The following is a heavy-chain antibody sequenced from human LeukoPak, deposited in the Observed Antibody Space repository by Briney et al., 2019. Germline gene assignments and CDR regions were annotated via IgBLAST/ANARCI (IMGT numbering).Heavy chain of an antibody. CDR2: INARGDT. J-gene: IGHJ5*02. V-gene: IGHV4-34*01. CDR3: ARGQVPAARGYNWFDP. CDR1: GCSFNDYY. D-gene: IGHD2-2*01. Sequence: KTSETLSLTCAVYGCSFNDYYWNWIRQPPGKGLEWIGEINARGDTNYNPSLKSRVTISVDTSKKQFSLRLTSMIAADTALYYCARGQVPAARGYNWFDPWGQGTLVPVSS.